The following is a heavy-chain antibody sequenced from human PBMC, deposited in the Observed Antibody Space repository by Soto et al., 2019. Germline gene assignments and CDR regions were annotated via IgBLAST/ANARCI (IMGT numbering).Heavy chain of an antibody. CDR1: GGTFSSYA. CDR3: ARDSLSGGYSGYDSSWFDP. V-gene: IGHV1-69*13. D-gene: IGHD5-12*01. CDR2: IIPIFGTA. J-gene: IGHJ5*02. Sequence: ASVKVSCKASGGTFSSYAIGWVRQAPGQGLEWMGGIIPIFGTANYAQKFQGRVTITADESTSTAYMELSSLRSEDTAVYYCARDSLSGGYSGYDSSWFDPWGQGTLVTVSS.